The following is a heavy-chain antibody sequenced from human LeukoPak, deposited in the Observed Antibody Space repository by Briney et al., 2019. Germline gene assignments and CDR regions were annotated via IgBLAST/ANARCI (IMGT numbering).Heavy chain of an antibody. CDR3: AREGLKYCSSTSCYFDY. D-gene: IGHD2-2*01. V-gene: IGHV3-21*01. Sequence: GGSLRLSCAASGFTFSSCSMNWVRQAPGKGLEWVSSISSSSSYIYYADSVKGRFTISRDNAKNSLYLQMNSLRAEDTAVYYCAREGLKYCSSTSCYFDYWGQGTLVTVSS. CDR1: GFTFSSCS. J-gene: IGHJ4*02. CDR2: ISSSSSYI.